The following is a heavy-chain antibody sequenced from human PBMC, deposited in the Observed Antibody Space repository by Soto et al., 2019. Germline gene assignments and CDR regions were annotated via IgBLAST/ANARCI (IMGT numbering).Heavy chain of an antibody. J-gene: IGHJ4*02. V-gene: IGHV4-59*01. CDR1: GGSISSYY. CDR3: ARRGDGYNYYFDY. Sequence: SETLSLTCTVSGGSISSYYWSWIRQPPGKGLEWIGYIYYSGSTNYNPSLKSRVTISVDTSKNQFSLKLSSVTAADTAVYYCARRGDGYNYYFDYWGQGTLVTVSS. D-gene: IGHD5-12*01. CDR2: IYYSGST.